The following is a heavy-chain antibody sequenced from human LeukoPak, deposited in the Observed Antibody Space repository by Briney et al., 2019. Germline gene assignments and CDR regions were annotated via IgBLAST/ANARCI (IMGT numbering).Heavy chain of an antibody. D-gene: IGHD5-12*01. CDR2: INPGNGNT. Sequence: ASVKVSCKASGYTFTNYAMQWVRQAPGQRIEWMGWINPGNGNTKYSQKFQGRLTITRDTSASTAYMELSSLRSEDTAVCYCARVPSGYDGYFHHWGQGTLVTVSS. CDR1: GYTFTNYA. CDR3: ARVPSGYDGYFHH. V-gene: IGHV1-3*01. J-gene: IGHJ1*01.